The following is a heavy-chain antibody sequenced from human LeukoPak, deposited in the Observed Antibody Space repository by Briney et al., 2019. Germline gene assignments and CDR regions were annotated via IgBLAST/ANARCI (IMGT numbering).Heavy chain of an antibody. CDR1: GGSISSGGYY. Sequence: SQTLSLTCTVSGGSISSGGYYWSWIRQHPGKGLEWIGYTYYSGSTYYNPSLKSRVTISVDTSKNQFSLKLSSVTAADTAVYYCARVSAYSSPYFDYWGQGTLVTVSS. J-gene: IGHJ4*02. D-gene: IGHD4-11*01. CDR2: TYYSGST. V-gene: IGHV4-31*03. CDR3: ARVSAYSSPYFDY.